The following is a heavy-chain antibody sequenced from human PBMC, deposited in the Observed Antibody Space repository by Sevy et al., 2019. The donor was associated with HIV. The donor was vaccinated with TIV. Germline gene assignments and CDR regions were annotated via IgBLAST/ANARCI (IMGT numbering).Heavy chain of an antibody. CDR1: GFTFSSYG. Sequence: GGSLRLSCAASGFTFSSYGMHWVRQAPGKGLEWVAFIRYDGSNKYYADSVKGRFTISRDNSKNTLYLQMNSLRAEDTAVYYCAKMKVPAAMAQEDYWGQGTLVTVSS. D-gene: IGHD2-2*01. J-gene: IGHJ4*02. CDR2: IRYDGSNK. V-gene: IGHV3-30*02. CDR3: AKMKVPAAMAQEDY.